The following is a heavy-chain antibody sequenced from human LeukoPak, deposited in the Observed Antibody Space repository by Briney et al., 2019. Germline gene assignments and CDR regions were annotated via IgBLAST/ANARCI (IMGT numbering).Heavy chain of an antibody. CDR2: INHSGST. CDR1: GGSFSGYY. Sequence: PSETLSLTCAVYGGSFSGYYWSWIRQPPGKGLKWIGEINHSGSTNYNPSLKSRVTISVDTSKNQFSLKLSSVTAADTAVYYCARGPTDCSSTSCPPYYYMDVWGKGTTVTVSS. D-gene: IGHD2-2*01. CDR3: ARGPTDCSSTSCPPYYYMDV. V-gene: IGHV4-34*01. J-gene: IGHJ6*03.